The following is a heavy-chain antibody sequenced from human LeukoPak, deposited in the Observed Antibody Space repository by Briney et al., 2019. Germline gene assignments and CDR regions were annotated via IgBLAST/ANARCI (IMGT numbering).Heavy chain of an antibody. CDR1: GYTFTSYY. Sequence: GASVKGSCKASGYTFTSYYIYWMRQAHGHGLDWIGIINPSGGRTNYAHKFQGRVTKTRDMSTSTVYMELSSLRSEDTAVYYCARGAHVRMYDSNHNCFDPWGQGTLVTVSS. CDR3: ARGAHVRMYDSNHNCFDP. D-gene: IGHD3-22*01. J-gene: IGHJ5*02. V-gene: IGHV1-46*01. CDR2: INPSGGRT.